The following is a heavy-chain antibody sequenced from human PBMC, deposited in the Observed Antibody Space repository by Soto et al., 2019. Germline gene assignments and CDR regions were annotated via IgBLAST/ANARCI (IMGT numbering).Heavy chain of an antibody. D-gene: IGHD5-12*01. CDR1: GASISSGDYF. CDR2: IYDSGSS. J-gene: IGHJ4*02. CDR3: AREKGYISGPKNFDY. V-gene: IGHV4-30-4*01. Sequence: ASETLSLTCTVSGASISSGDYFWSWIRQSPGKGLQWIGYIYDSGSSYYNPSLKSRVTMSVDTSKNQFSLKLSPVTAADTAVYYCAREKGYISGPKNFDYWGQGTLVTVSS.